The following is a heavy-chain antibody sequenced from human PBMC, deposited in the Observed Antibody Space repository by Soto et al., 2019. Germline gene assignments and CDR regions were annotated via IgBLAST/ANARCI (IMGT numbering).Heavy chain of an antibody. D-gene: IGHD2-15*01. V-gene: IGHV3-15*01. CDR1: GFPFTIAW. Sequence: GGSLRLSCAASGFPFTIAWMSWVRQAPGKGLEWVGRIKSKIDGGTTDYAAPVKGRFTISRDDSENMLYLQMSSLKTEDTAVYYCTYTPIGQLLPRSRFDPWGQGTLVTSPQ. CDR3: TYTPIGQLLPRSRFDP. CDR2: IKSKIDGGTT. J-gene: IGHJ5*02.